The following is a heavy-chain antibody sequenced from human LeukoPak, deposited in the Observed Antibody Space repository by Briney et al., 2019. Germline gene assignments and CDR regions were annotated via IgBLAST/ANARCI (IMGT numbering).Heavy chain of an antibody. CDR2: INPSGGST. V-gene: IGHV1-46*01. CDR1: GYTFTSYY. D-gene: IGHD4-23*01. CDR3: ARDPNGGLHDSYFDY. Sequence: GASVKVSCKASGYTFTSYYMHWVRQAPGQGLEWMGIINPSGGSTSYAQKFQGRVTMTRDTSTSTDYMELSSLRSEDTAVYYCARDPNGGLHDSYFDYWGQGTLVTVSS. J-gene: IGHJ4*02.